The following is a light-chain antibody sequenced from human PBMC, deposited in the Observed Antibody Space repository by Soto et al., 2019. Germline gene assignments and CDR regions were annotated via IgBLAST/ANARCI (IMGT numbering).Light chain of an antibody. V-gene: IGKV3-15*01. CDR2: GAS. Sequence: EIVMTQSPATLSVSPGERATLSCRASQSVSSNLAWYQQKPGQAPRLLIYGASTRATVIPARFSGSGSGTEFTLTISSLQSEDFAVYYCQQYSNWPIPFGPGTKVDI. CDR3: QQYSNWPIP. CDR1: QSVSSN. J-gene: IGKJ3*01.